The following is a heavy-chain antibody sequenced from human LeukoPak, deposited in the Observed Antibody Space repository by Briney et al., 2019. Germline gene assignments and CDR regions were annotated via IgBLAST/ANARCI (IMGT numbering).Heavy chain of an antibody. CDR1: GGSISSGSYY. Sequence: PSETLSLTCTVSGGSISSGSYYWSWTRQPAGKGLEWIGRIYTSGSTNYKPSLRSRVTISVDRPKKQFSLKLSSVNVADTAVYYCARGLPRNDFWSGFATYWFDPWGRGTLVTVSS. V-gene: IGHV4-61*02. J-gene: IGHJ5*02. CDR2: IYTSGST. D-gene: IGHD3-3*01. CDR3: ARGLPRNDFWSGFATYWFDP.